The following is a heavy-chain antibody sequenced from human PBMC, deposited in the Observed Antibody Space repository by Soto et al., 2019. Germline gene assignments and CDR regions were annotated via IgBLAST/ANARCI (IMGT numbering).Heavy chain of an antibody. Sequence: SVKVSCKASGYTFSTYTITWMRQAPGQGLEWMGGIIPRSATSNYAQKFQGRVTITADESTSTAYMELSSLRSEDMAVYYCARGSIRSCSGGSCYQYYYYYGMDVWGQGTTVTVSS. CDR1: GYTFSTYT. V-gene: IGHV1-69*13. D-gene: IGHD2-15*01. CDR3: ARGSIRSCSGGSCYQYYYYYGMDV. CDR2: IIPRSATS. J-gene: IGHJ6*02.